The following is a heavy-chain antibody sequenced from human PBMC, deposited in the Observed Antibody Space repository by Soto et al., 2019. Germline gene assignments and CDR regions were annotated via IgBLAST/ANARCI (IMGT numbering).Heavy chain of an antibody. CDR1: GGTFSSYA. V-gene: IGHV1-69*13. D-gene: IGHD3-22*01. Sequence: ASVKVSCKASGGTFSSYAISWVRQAPGQGLEWMGGIIPIFGTANYAQKFQGRVTITADESTSTAYMELSSLRSEDTAVYYCASAPYYYDSRGTRFDHWGQGTLVTVSS. CDR2: IIPIFGTA. J-gene: IGHJ5*02. CDR3: ASAPYYYDSRGTRFDH.